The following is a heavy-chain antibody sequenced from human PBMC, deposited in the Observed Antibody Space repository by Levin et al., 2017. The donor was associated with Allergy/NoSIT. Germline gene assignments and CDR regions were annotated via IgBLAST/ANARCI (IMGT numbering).Heavy chain of an antibody. V-gene: IGHV3-72*01. CDR3: ARGGSSSPYYFDL. CDR2: SRNKANSYTT. D-gene: IGHD6-6*01. CDR1: GFIFSDYY. Sequence: HAGGSLRLSCVASGFIFSDYYMDWVRQAPGKGLEWVGRSRNKANSYTTVYAASVTGRFTVSRHDSNNSLFLQMNTLKTEDTAMYYCARGGSSSPYYFDLWGRGTLVTVSS. J-gene: IGHJ2*01.